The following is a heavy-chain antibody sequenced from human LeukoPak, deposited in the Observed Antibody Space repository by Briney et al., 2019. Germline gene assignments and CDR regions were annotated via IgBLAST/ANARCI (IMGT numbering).Heavy chain of an antibody. CDR3: ARRLTQYDCFDP. J-gene: IGHJ5*02. Sequence: SQTLSLTCAISGDSVSSNSVTWNWIGQSPSRGLEWLGRTYYRSTWYNDYAVSVRGRITVNPDTSKNQFSLHLNSVTPEDTAVYYCARRLTQYDCFDPWGQGSWSPSPQ. V-gene: IGHV6-1*01. D-gene: IGHD2-2*01. CDR2: TYYRSTWYN. CDR1: GDSVSSNSVT.